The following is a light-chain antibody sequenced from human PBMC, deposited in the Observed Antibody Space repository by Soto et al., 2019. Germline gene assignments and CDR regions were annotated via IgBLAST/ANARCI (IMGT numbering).Light chain of an antibody. CDR1: QSVSSN. J-gene: IGKJ1*01. CDR3: QQYGSSPQKT. Sequence: EMVMTQSPATLSVSPGERATLSCRASQSVSSNLAWYQQKPGQAPRLLIYGASSRATGIPDRFSGSGSGTDFTLTISRLEPEDFAVYYCQQYGSSPQKTFGQGTKVDIK. V-gene: IGKV3-20*01. CDR2: GAS.